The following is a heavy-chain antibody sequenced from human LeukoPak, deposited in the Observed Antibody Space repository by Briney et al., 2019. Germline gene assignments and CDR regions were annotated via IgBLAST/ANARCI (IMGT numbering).Heavy chain of an antibody. V-gene: IGHV5-51*01. J-gene: IGHJ4*02. D-gene: IGHD3-16*02. Sequence: GESLKISCKGSGYSFTSYWFGWVRQMPGKGLECMGIIYPGDSDTRHSPSFQGQVTITADKSISTAYLQWSSLKASDTAMYYCARYVWGSYRYFDYWGQGTLVTVSS. CDR2: IYPGDSDT. CDR1: GYSFTSYW. CDR3: ARYVWGSYRYFDY.